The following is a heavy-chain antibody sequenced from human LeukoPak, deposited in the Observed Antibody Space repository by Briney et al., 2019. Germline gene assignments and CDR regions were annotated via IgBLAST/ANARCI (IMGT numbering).Heavy chain of an antibody. D-gene: IGHD6-6*01. V-gene: IGHV3-66*01. Sequence: PGGSLRLSCAASGFTVRNNYMRWVRQAPGKGLECVSLIYSGGATFYADAVKGRFTISRDGSKNTLYLQMNSLRAEDTAVYYCARDPPAVAANTYGWGQGTLVTVSS. CDR1: GFTVRNNY. J-gene: IGHJ4*02. CDR3: ARDPPAVAANTYG. CDR2: IYSGGAT.